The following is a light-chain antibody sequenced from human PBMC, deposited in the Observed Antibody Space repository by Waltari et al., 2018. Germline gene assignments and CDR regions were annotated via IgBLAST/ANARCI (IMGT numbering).Light chain of an antibody. J-gene: IGLJ1*01. Sequence: QSALTQPASVSGSPGQSITISCTGTSSDVGTYNLVSWYHQHPGEAPKLFIYEATKRPSAVSNRFSASKSCNTASLTISGLQVEDEADYYCCSYATIGTLYVFGTGTKVTVL. CDR3: CSYATIGTLYV. CDR1: SSDVGTYNL. CDR2: EAT. V-gene: IGLV2-23*01.